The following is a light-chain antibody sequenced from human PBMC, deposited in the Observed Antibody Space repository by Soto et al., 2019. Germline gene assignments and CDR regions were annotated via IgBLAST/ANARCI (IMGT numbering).Light chain of an antibody. V-gene: IGKV2-28*01. CDR2: FGS. CDR1: QSLLHGNGNNY. CDR3: MQALQAPYS. Sequence: DIVMTQSPLSLPATPGEPASISCRSSQSLLHGNGNNYLDWYLQKPGQSPQLLIYFGSIRTSGVPDRFSGSTSGTDFTLKISRVEAEDVGVYYCMQALQAPYSFGQGTKLEIK. J-gene: IGKJ2*03.